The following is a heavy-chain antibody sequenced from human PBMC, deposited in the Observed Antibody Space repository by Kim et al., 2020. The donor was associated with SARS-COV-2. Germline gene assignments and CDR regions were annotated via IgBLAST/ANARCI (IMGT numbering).Heavy chain of an antibody. V-gene: IGHV4-30-4*01. CDR1: GGSITSGDYY. J-gene: IGHJ4*02. Sequence: SETLSLTCTVSGGSITSGDYYWSWIRQSPGKGLEWIGYIYSSGSTYYHPSLKSRLIISFEQSRNQFSLNMRSMTAADTAVYFSLRLAGHAYFDYWGQGTL. CDR2: IYSSGST. CDR3: LRLAGHAYFDY.